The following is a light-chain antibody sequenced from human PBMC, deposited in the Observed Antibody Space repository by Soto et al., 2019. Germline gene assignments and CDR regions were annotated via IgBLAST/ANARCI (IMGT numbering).Light chain of an antibody. CDR2: ATS. CDR3: QQYNQWPPLT. Sequence: EVVLTQSPATLSLSPGEGATLSCRASQSIGNYLAWYQQKPGQAPRLLIYATSNRATGIPARFSGSGSGTDFTLTISSLQSDDFAVYYCQQYNQWPPLTFGGGTKVDIK. CDR1: QSIGNY. J-gene: IGKJ4*01. V-gene: IGKV3-11*01.